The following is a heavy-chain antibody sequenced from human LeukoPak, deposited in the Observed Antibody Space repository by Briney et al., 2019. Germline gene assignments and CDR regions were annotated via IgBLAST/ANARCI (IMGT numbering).Heavy chain of an antibody. D-gene: IGHD3-22*01. CDR3: ARDGPPYYYDSSGIDY. CDR1: GYTFTRYG. CDR2: ISAYNGNT. V-gene: IGHV1-18*01. Sequence: ASVKVSCKASGYTFTRYGISWVRQAPGQGLEWMGWISAYNGNTNYAQKLQGRVTMTTDTSTSTAYMELRSLRSDDTAVYYCARDGPPYYYDSSGIDYWGQGTLVTVSS. J-gene: IGHJ4*02.